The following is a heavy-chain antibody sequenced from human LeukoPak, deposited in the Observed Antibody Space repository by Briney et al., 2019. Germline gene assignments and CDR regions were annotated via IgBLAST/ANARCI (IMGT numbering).Heavy chain of an antibody. CDR2: ISKDGGT. D-gene: IGHD6-6*01. CDR1: GFTFRDYA. J-gene: IGHJ4*02. CDR3: AKEIGAIGRPAVDY. Sequence: GGSLRLSCAATGFTFRDYAMSWVRQAPGKGLEWVSGISKDGGTFYTDSVKGRFTISRDNSKNTLYLHMSSLGAADTAIYYCAKEIGAIGRPAVDYWGQGTLVTVSS. V-gene: IGHV3-23*01.